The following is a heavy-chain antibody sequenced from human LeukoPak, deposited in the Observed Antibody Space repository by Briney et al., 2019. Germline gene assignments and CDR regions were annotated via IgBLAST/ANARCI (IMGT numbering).Heavy chain of an antibody. J-gene: IGHJ4*02. CDR1: GFTFSSYS. CDR2: ISSSSSYI. CDR3: ARDFGHYYDKVDY. D-gene: IGHD3-22*01. Sequence: PGGSLRVSCAASGFTFSSYSMNWVRQAPGKGLEWVSSISSSSSYIYYADSVKGRFTISRDNAKNSLYLQMNSLRAEDTAVYYCARDFGHYYDKVDYWGQGTLVTVSS. V-gene: IGHV3-21*01.